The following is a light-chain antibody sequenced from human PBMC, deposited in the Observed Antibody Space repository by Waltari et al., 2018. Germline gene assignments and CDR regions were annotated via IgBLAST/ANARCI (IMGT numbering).Light chain of an antibody. CDR1: DSDIGSYNL. J-gene: IGLJ1*01. V-gene: IGLV2-23*02. CDR2: GVR. CDR3: SSYSDSSTLEL. Sequence: QSALTQPASVSGSPGQTITISCPGTDSDIGSYNLVFWYQQHPGKVPKLLFSGVRPRPPGLSTRFSGYNAGNPAALTISGLQAEDEADYYCSSYSDSSTLELFGAGTKVTVL.